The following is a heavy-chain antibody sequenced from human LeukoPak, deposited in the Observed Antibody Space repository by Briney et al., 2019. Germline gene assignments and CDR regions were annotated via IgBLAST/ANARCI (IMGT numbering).Heavy chain of an antibody. D-gene: IGHD5-18*01. CDR1: GYTFRSHG. CDR3: ARDVDSSMVLFDY. CDR2: ISGYNGNT. V-gene: IGHV1-18*01. Sequence: GASVKVSCKAPGYTFRSHGISWVRQAPGQGLEWMGWISGYNGNTKYAQKVQDRVTMTTDTSTSTAYMELRSLRPDDTAVYYCARDVDSSMVLFDYWGQGTLVTVSS. J-gene: IGHJ4*02.